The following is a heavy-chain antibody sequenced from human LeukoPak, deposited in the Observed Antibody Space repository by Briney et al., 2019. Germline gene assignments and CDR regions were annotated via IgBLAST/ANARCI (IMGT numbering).Heavy chain of an antibody. CDR2: ISYDGSNK. V-gene: IGHV3-30*18. J-gene: IGHJ4*02. CDR3: AKDLMYYFDY. Sequence: GGSLRLSCAASGFTFSSYVMHWVRQAPGKGLEWLAVISYDGSNKYYADSVKGRFTISRDNSKNTLYLQVNSLRAEDTAVYHCAKDLMYYFDYWGQGTLVTVSS. CDR1: GFTFSSYV. D-gene: IGHD2-8*01.